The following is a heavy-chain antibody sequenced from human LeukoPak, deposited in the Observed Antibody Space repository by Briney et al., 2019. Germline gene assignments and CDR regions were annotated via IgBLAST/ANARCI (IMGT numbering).Heavy chain of an antibody. CDR1: GFTFSSYW. CDR2: INSDGSNT. Sequence: PGGSLRLSCAAFGFTFSSYWMHWVRQAPGKGLVWVSRINSDGSNTRYADFVKGRFTISRDNAKNTLYLQMNSLRAEDTAVYYCALAGGGNLPFDYWGQGTLLTVSS. CDR3: ALAGGGNLPFDY. D-gene: IGHD4-23*01. V-gene: IGHV3-74*01. J-gene: IGHJ4*02.